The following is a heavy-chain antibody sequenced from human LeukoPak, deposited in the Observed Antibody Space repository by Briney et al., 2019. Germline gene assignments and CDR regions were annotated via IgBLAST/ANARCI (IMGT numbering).Heavy chain of an antibody. V-gene: IGHV4-4*07. Sequence: SETLSLTCTVSGGSISSYYWSWIRQPAGKGLEWIGRIYTSGSTNYNPSLKSRVTMSVDTSKNQFSLKLSSVTAADTAVYYCASQAYCGGACYPDAFDFWGQGTMVTVSS. CDR3: ASQAYCGGACYPDAFDF. J-gene: IGHJ3*01. CDR2: IYTSGST. CDR1: GGSISSYY. D-gene: IGHD2-21*02.